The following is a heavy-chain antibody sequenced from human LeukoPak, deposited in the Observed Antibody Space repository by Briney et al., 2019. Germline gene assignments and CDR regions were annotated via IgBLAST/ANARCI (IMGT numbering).Heavy chain of an antibody. CDR2: INHSGST. V-gene: IGHV4-34*01. CDR3: ARADYDRGVDY. J-gene: IGHJ4*02. Sequence: SETLSLTCAVYGGSFSGYYWSWIRQPPGKGLEWIGEINHSGSTNYNPSLKSRVTISVDTSKNQFSLKLSSVTAADTAVYYCARADYDRGVDYWGQGTLVTVSS. D-gene: IGHD3-22*01. CDR1: GGSFSGYY.